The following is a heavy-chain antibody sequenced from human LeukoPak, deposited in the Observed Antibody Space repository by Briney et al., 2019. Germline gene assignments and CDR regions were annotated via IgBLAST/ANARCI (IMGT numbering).Heavy chain of an antibody. CDR1: GFTFSSYG. CDR2: IQNDGSNE. D-gene: IGHD3-22*01. J-gene: IGHJ4*02. V-gene: IGHV3-30*02. CDR3: AKDEPDYYDSSGYYRGVDY. Sequence: GGSLRLSCAASGFTFSSYGMHWVRQAPGKGLEWVAYIQNDGSNEQYADSVKGRFTLSRDNSKNTLYLQMNSLRAEDTAVYYCAKDEPDYYDSSGYYRGVDYWGQGTLVTVSS.